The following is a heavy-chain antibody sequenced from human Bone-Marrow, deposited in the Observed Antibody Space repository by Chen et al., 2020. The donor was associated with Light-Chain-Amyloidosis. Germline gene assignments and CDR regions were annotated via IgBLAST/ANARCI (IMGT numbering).Heavy chain of an antibody. V-gene: IGHV3-23*04. CDR1: GFTLSNYA. Sequence: EVLLVESGGGLVQPGGSLRLYCAASGFTLSNYAMDWVRQAPGKGLEWVSSISGGDTYNANSVKGRFTVSRDDSGNTLYLQMNSLRAEDTAVYYCAKRGSYYYYGMDVWGQGTTVTVSS. D-gene: IGHD6-19*01. CDR2: ISGGDT. CDR3: AKRGSYYYYGMDV. J-gene: IGHJ6*02.